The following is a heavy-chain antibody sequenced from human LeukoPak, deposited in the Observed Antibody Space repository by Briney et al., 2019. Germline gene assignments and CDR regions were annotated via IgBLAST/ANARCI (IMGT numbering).Heavy chain of an antibody. D-gene: IGHD3-16*01. CDR2: IYSAGST. CDR1: GFTVSSNS. J-gene: IGHJ4*02. V-gene: IGHV3-53*01. Sequence: GGSLRLSCTVSGFTVSSNSMSWVRQAPGKGLEWVSFIYSAGSTHYSDSVKGRFTISIDNSKNTLYLQMNSLRAEVTAVYYCARRAGAYTHPYDYWGQGTLVTVS. CDR3: ARRAGAYTHPYDY.